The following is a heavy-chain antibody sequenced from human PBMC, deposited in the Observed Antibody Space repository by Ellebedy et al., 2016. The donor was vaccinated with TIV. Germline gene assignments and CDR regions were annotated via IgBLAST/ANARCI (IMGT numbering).Heavy chain of an antibody. V-gene: IGHV1-69*13. Sequence: AASVKVSCKASGGTFSSYAISWVRQAPGQGLEWMGGIIPIFGTANYAQKFQGRVTITADESTSTAYMELSSLRSEDTAVYYCARVGGCRTRCIREGAFDIWGQGTMVTVSS. CDR2: IIPIFGTA. J-gene: IGHJ3*02. CDR3: ARVGGCRTRCIREGAFDI. CDR1: GGTFSSYA. D-gene: IGHD3-10*01.